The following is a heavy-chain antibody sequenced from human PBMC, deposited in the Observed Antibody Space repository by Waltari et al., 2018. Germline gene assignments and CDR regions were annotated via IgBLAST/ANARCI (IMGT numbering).Heavy chain of an antibody. Sequence: QVQLQESGPGLVKPSGTLSLTCAVSGGSISSSNWWSWVRQPPGKGLEWIGEIYHSGSTNYNPSLKSRVTMSVDTSKNQFSLKLSSVTATDTAVYYCARGSACGGDCYGWFDPWGQGTLVTVSS. CDR2: IYHSGST. D-gene: IGHD2-21*01. J-gene: IGHJ5*02. CDR3: ARGSACGGDCYGWFDP. V-gene: IGHV4-4*02. CDR1: GGSISSSNW.